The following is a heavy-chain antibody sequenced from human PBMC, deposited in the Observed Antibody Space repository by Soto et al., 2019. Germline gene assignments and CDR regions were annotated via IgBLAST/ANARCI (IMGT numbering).Heavy chain of an antibody. Sequence: PGGSLRLSCSASGFSFGSYAMSWVRQAPGKGLEWVSSISGSGGHTYYTDSLKGRFTISRDYSKNTLYLQMSSLRAEDTAVYYCARGGQWELLRLYHAYWGQGTLVTVSS. D-gene: IGHD1-26*01. CDR3: ARGGQWELLRLYHAY. CDR2: ISGSGGHT. CDR1: GFSFGSYA. J-gene: IGHJ4*02. V-gene: IGHV3-23*01.